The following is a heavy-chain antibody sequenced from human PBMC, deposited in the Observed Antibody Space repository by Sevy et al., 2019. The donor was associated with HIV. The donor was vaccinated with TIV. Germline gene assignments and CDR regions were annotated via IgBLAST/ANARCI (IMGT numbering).Heavy chain of an antibody. CDR3: AKGGGGHYDPDEIAYYFYYCNMDV. CDR1: GFSFDSYG. CDR2: ISGSGTRT. V-gene: IGHV3-23*01. D-gene: IGHD3-22*01. Sequence: GGSLRLSCAVSGFSFDSYGMTWVRQAPGKGLEWVSAISGSGTRTYYADSVKGRFIISRDNSKNTLDLQMNSLRAEDTAIYYCAKGGGGHYDPDEIAYYFYYCNMDVWGKGTTVTVSS. J-gene: IGHJ6*03.